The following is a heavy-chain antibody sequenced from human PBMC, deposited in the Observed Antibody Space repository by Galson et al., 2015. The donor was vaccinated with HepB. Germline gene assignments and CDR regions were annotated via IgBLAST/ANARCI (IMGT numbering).Heavy chain of an antibody. CDR2: ISGSGGGI. CDR1: GFTFSSYA. CDR3: ARKLLWFGEPYYYGMDV. J-gene: IGHJ6*02. Sequence: SLRLSCAASGFTFSSYAMSWVRQAPGKGLEWVSAISGSGGGIYYADSVKGRFTISRDNSKNTLYLQMNSLRAEDTAVYYCARKLLWFGEPYYYGMDVWGQGTTVTVSS. D-gene: IGHD3-10*01. V-gene: IGHV3-23*01.